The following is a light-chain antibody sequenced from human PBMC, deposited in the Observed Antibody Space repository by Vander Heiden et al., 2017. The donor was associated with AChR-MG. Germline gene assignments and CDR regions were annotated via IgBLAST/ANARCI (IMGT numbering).Light chain of an antibody. V-gene: IGKV1-39*01. J-gene: IGKJ1*01. CDR1: RSISNY. CDR3: QRSDTTLWT. CDR2: AAT. Sequence: IQMTQSPSSLSASVGDRVTITCRASRSISNYLNWYQHKPGTPPKLLISAATSLQSGVPSRFSGRASGTDFTLTISSLQPEDFATYFCQRSDTTLWTFAQGTKVEIK.